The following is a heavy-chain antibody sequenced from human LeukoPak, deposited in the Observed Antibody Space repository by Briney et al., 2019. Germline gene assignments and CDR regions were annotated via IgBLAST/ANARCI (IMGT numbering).Heavy chain of an antibody. D-gene: IGHD1-7*01. CDR1: GGSISSSSYY. V-gene: IGHV4-39*07. CDR2: IYYSGST. J-gene: IGHJ5*02. Sequence: PSETLSLTCTVSGGSISSSSYYWGWIRQPPGKGLEWIGSIYYSGSTYYNPSLKSRVTISVDTSKNQFSLKLSSVTAADTAVYYCARVSSYICILFVGTTCGDWFDPWGQGTLVTVSS. CDR3: ARVSSYICILFVGTTCGDWFDP.